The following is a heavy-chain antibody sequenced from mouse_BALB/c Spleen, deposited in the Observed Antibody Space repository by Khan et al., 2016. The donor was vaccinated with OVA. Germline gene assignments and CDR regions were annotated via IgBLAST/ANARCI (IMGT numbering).Heavy chain of an antibody. V-gene: IGHV1S137*01. CDR1: GYTFTDFT. J-gene: IGHJ3*01. CDR3: TRGGGGNRFAY. CDR2: ISTYYGDA. Sequence: QVQLQQSGAELVRPGVSVKISCKGSGYTFTDFTLHWVKQSHAMSLEWIGVISTYYGDATYQRFKDKATMTVDKSSSTAYMELARLTSEDSAIYYCTRGGGGNRFAYWGQGTLVTVSA.